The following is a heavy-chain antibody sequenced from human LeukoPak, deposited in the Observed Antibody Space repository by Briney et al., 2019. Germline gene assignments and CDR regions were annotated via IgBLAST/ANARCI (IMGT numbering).Heavy chain of an antibody. J-gene: IGHJ5*02. CDR2: IYYSGST. V-gene: IGHV4-39*01. CDR3: ARQYGYSYGYSYGWFDP. D-gene: IGHD5-18*01. CDR1: GGSISSSSCY. Sequence: SETLSLTCTVSGGSISSSSCYWGWIRRPSGKGLEWIGSIYYSGSTYYNPSLKSRVTISVDTSKNQFSLKLSSVTAADTAVYYCARQYGYSYGYSYGWFDPWGQGTLVTVSS.